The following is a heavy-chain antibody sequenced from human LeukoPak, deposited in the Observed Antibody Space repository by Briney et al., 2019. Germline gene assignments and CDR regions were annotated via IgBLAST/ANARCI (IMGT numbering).Heavy chain of an antibody. CDR2: ISSSGSTI. D-gene: IGHD2-15*01. CDR1: GFTFSDYY. V-gene: IGHV3-11*01. J-gene: IGHJ4*02. Sequence: GGSLRLSCAASGFTFSDYYMSWIRQAPGKGLEWVSYISSSGSTIYYADSVKGRFTISRDNAKNSLYLQMNSLRAEDTAVYYCARESRYCSGGSCYYRERYFDYWGQATLVTVSS. CDR3: ARESRYCSGGSCYYRERYFDY.